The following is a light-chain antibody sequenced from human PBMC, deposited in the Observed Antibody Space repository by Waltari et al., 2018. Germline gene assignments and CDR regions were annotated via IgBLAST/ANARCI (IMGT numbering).Light chain of an antibody. CDR3: CSYTIGNTFWV. Sequence: QSALTQPASLSGSPGQSINISCSGSSSDVGAYDHVSWSRPHPGKVPTVLLYEVNKRLSGVSNRFSGSKYGKTASLTISGLQAEDEADYYCCSYTIGNTFWVFGGGTKLTVL. V-gene: IGLV2-23*02. CDR1: SSDVGAYDH. J-gene: IGLJ3*02. CDR2: EVN.